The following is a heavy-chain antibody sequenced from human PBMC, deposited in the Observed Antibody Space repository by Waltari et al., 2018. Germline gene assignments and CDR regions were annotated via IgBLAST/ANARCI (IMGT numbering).Heavy chain of an antibody. CDR2: IRSKAYGGTT. J-gene: IGHJ6*02. Sequence: EVQLVESGGGLVQPGRSLRLSCTASGFTFGDYAMSWFRQAPGKGLEWVGFIRSKAYGGTTEYAASVKGRFTISRDDSKSIAYLQMNSLKTEDTAVYYCTRDKTSYYYYYGMDVWGQGTTVTVSS. CDR1: GFTFGDYA. CDR3: TRDKTSYYYYYGMDV. D-gene: IGHD1-1*01. V-gene: IGHV3-49*03.